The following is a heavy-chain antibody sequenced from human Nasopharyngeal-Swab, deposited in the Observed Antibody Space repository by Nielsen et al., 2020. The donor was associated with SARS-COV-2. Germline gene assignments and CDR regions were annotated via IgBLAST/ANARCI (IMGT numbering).Heavy chain of an antibody. D-gene: IGHD6-13*01. CDR2: IIPIFGTA. J-gene: IGHJ4*02. Sequence: WVRQAPGQGLEWMGGIIPIFGTANYVQKFQGRATITADESTSTAYMELSSLRSEDTAVYYCARGEGPLGYFDYWGQGTLVTVSS. CDR3: ARGEGPLGYFDY. V-gene: IGHV1-69*01.